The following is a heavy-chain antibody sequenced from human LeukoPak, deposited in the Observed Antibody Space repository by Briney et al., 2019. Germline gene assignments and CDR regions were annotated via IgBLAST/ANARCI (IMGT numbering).Heavy chain of an antibody. CDR3: APHGCSSTSCPS. J-gene: IGHJ5*02. D-gene: IGHD2-2*01. CDR2: IIPIFGTA. V-gene: IGHV1-69*05. CDR1: GGTFSSYA. Sequence: ASVKVSCKASGGTFSSYAISWVRQAPGQGLEWMGRIIPIFGTANYAQKFQGRVTITTDESTSTAYMELSSLRSEDTAVYYCAPHGCSSTSCPSWGQGTLVSVSS.